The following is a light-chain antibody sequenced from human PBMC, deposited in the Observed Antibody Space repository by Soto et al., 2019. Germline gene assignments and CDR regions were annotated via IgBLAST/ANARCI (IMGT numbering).Light chain of an antibody. V-gene: IGKV1-39*01. CDR3: QQTYTTPEIS. Sequence: DIHSTQSPSSLSASVGDRVTITFLASQSISISLNWYQLKPGKAPNLLMYGASYLKSGVPTRFSGSGSGTDFTLTISSLQPEDFATYYCQQTYTTPEISFGQGTRLEVK. CDR1: QSISIS. J-gene: IGKJ5*01. CDR2: GAS.